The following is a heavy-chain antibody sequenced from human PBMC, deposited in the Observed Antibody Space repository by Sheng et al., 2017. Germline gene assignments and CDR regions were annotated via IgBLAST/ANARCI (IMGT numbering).Heavy chain of an antibody. Sequence: QVQLVQSGAEVKKPGSSVKVSCKASGGTFSSYAISWVRQAPGQGLEWMGGIIPILGIANYAQKFQGRVTITADKSTSTAYMELSSLRSEDTAVYYCARDRGYSSTIASAYFDYWGQGTLVTVSS. J-gene: IGHJ4*02. V-gene: IGHV1-69*10. CDR2: IIPILGIA. D-gene: IGHD6-13*01. CDR3: ARDRGYSSTIASAYFDY. CDR1: GGTFSSYA.